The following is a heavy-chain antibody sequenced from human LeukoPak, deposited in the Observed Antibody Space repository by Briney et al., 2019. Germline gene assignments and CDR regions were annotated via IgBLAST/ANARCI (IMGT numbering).Heavy chain of an antibody. D-gene: IGHD2-15*01. CDR2: INHSGST. J-gene: IGHJ4*02. Sequence: SETLSLTCAVYGGSFSGYYWSWIRQPPGKGLEWIGEINHSGSTNYNPSLKSRVTISVATSKNQFSLKLSSVTAADTAVYYCARGPGGLYCSGGSCYPFDYWGQGTLVTVSS. CDR3: ARGPGGLYCSGGSCYPFDY. CDR1: GGSFSGYY. V-gene: IGHV4-34*01.